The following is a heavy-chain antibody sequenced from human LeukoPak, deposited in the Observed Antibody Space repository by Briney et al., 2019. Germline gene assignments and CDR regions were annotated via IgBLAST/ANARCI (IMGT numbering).Heavy chain of an antibody. D-gene: IGHD2-2*01. J-gene: IGHJ5*01. CDR3: AKDRHAPGRYCSSTSCFPFDS. V-gene: IGHV3-23*01. CDR1: GFTFSSYA. Sequence: QPGGSLRLSCVVSGFTFSSYAMSWVRQAPGKGLEWVSGISGSGGSTYYADSAKGRFTISRDNTKNTLYLQMNSLRAEDTAVYYCAKDRHAPGRYCSSTSCFPFDSWGQGTLVTVSS. CDR2: ISGSGGST.